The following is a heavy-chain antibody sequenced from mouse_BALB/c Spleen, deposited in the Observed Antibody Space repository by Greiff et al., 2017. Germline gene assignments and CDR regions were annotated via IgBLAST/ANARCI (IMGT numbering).Heavy chain of an antibody. CDR3: ARWNWDGTTWFAY. Sequence: QVQLKESGAELMKPGASVKISCKATGYTFSSYWIEWVKQRPGHGLEWIGEILPGSGSTNYNEKFKGKATFTADTSSNTAYMQLSSLTSEDSAVYYCARWNWDGTTWFAYWGQGTLVTVSA. V-gene: IGHV1-9*01. D-gene: IGHD4-1*01. CDR1: GYTFSSYW. CDR2: ILPGSGST. J-gene: IGHJ3*01.